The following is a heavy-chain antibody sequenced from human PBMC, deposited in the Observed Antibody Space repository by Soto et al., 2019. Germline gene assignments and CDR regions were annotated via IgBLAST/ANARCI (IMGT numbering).Heavy chain of an antibody. CDR1: GGTFSSYT. CDR2: HIPILGIA. CDR3: AREGSGIAVAGTIDY. Sequence: QVQLVQSGAEVKKPGSSVKVSCKASGGTFSSYTISWVRQAPGQGLEWMGRHIPILGIANYAQKFQGRVTITADKSTSTAYMELSSLRSEDTAVYYCAREGSGIAVAGTIDYWGQGTLVTVS. D-gene: IGHD6-19*01. J-gene: IGHJ4*02. V-gene: IGHV1-69*08.